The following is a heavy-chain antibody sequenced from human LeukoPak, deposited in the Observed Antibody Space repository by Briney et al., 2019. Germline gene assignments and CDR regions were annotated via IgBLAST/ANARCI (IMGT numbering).Heavy chain of an antibody. D-gene: IGHD5-18*01. V-gene: IGHV4-4*09. CDR3: ARQRGYRSSWFDP. CDR1: GGSISSYY. J-gene: IGHJ5*02. Sequence: SETLSLTCTVSGGSISSYYWSWIRQPPGKGLEWIGYIYTSGSTNYNPSLKSRVTISVDTSKNQFSLKLSSVTAADTAVYYCARQRGYRSSWFDPWGQGTLVTVSS. CDR2: IYTSGST.